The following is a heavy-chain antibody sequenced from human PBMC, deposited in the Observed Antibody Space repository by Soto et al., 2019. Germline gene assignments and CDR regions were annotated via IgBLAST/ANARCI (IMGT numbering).Heavy chain of an antibody. CDR2: INHSGST. Sequence: SETLSLTCAVYGGSFSGYYWTWIRQPPGTGLEWIGEINHSGSTNYNPSLKSRVTISVDTSKNQFFLKLSSVTAADTAVYYCARVSGGYYGSGSYYFDYWGQGTLVTVSS. J-gene: IGHJ4*02. CDR3: ARVSGGYYGSGSYYFDY. D-gene: IGHD3-10*01. CDR1: GGSFSGYY. V-gene: IGHV4-34*01.